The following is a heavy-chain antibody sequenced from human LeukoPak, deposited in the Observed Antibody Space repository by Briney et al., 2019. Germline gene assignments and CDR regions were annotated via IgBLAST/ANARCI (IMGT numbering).Heavy chain of an antibody. V-gene: IGHV3-23*01. D-gene: IGHD5-12*01. CDR1: GFTFSSYA. CDR3: ARQLRWGYSGYDGH. CDR2: ISGSGGST. Sequence: GGSLRLSCAASGFTFSSYAMSWVRQAPGKGLEWVSAISGSGGSTYYADSVKGRFTISRDNSKNTLYLQMNSLRAEDTAVYYCARQLRWGYSGYDGHWGQGTLVTVSS. J-gene: IGHJ4*02.